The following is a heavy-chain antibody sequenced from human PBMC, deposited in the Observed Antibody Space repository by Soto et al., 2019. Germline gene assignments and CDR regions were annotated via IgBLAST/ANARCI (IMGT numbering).Heavy chain of an antibody. CDR1: GFTVNTFS. Sequence: EVQLVESRGGLGQPGGSLRLSCVAAGFTVNTFSMGWVRQAPGKGLEWVANIKEDGNEENYLDSVKGRFTISRDNARNSLSLQMNSLRAEDTAIYYCARAWTYARCWGRGTLVTVFS. J-gene: IGHJ4*02. V-gene: IGHV3-7*04. CDR3: ARAWTYARC. CDR2: IKEDGNEE. D-gene: IGHD1-7*01.